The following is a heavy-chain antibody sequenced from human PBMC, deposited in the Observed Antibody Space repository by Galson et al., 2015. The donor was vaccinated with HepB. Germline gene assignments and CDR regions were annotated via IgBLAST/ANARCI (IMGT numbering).Heavy chain of an antibody. V-gene: IGHV6-1*01. Sequence: CAISGDSVSSNSAAWNWIRQSPSRGLEWLGRTYYRSKWYNDYAVSVKSRITINPDTSKNQFSLQLNSVTPEDTAVYYCARDSGYYDILTGYYKAWGFDYWGQGTLVTVSS. CDR1: GDSVSSNSAA. D-gene: IGHD3-9*01. CDR2: TYYRSKWYN. J-gene: IGHJ4*02. CDR3: ARDSGYYDILTGYYKAWGFDY.